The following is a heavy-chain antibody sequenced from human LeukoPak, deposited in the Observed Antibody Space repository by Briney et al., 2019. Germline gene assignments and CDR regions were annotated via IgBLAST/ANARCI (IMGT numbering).Heavy chain of an antibody. CDR1: NGSISIYY. Sequence: PSETRSLTCTVSNGSISIYYWSWVRQPAGKGLEWIGRISASGSTNYNPSLKSRVTMSVDTSKNQFSLKVSSVTAADTAVYYCARHYCSGSSCYYFDYWGQGTLVTVSS. D-gene: IGHD2-15*01. J-gene: IGHJ4*02. V-gene: IGHV4-4*07. CDR3: ARHYCSGSSCYYFDY. CDR2: ISASGST.